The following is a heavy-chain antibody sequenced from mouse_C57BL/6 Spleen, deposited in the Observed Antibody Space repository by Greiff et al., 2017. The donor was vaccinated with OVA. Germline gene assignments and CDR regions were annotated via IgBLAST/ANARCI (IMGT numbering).Heavy chain of an antibody. D-gene: IGHD2-5*01. CDR2: IYPGDGDT. V-gene: IGHV1-82*01. CDR3: ARVDSNYFDY. CDR1: GYAFSSSW. J-gene: IGHJ2*01. Sequence: VQLQESGPELVKPGASVKISCTASGYAFSSSWMNWVQQRPGKGLEWIGRIYPGDGDTNYNGKFKGKATLTADKSSSTADMQLSSLTSEDSAVYFCARVDSNYFDYWGQGTTLTVSS.